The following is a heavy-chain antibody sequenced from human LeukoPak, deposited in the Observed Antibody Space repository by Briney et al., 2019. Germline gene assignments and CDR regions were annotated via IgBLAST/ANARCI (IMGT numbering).Heavy chain of an antibody. CDR3: AVDGSGWSRSS. CDR1: GFTFSSAG. Sequence: GGSLRLSCAASGFTFSSAGMTWVRQAPGKGLEWVSTITFSGLGLYYADSVKGRFTISRDNSKNMVYLQMNSLRAEETAIYYCAVDGSGWSRSSWGQGTLVTVSS. J-gene: IGHJ5*02. CDR2: ITFSGLGL. D-gene: IGHD6-19*01. V-gene: IGHV3-23*01.